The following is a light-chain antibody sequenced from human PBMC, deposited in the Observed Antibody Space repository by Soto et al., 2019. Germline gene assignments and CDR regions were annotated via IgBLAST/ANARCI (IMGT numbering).Light chain of an antibody. CDR1: SSNIGANYD. CDR2: GNS. CDR3: QSYDSSLSGWV. Sequence: QSALTQPPSVSGAPGQRVTISCTRSSSNIGANYDVHWYQQLPRTAPKLLIYGNSNRPSGVPDRFSGSKSGTSASLAITGLQPEDEADYYCQSYDSSLSGWVFGGGTKVTVL. V-gene: IGLV1-40*01. J-gene: IGLJ3*02.